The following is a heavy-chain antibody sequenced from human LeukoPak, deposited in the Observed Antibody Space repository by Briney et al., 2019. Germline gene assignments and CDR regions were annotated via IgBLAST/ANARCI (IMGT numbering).Heavy chain of an antibody. D-gene: IGHD1/OR15-1a*01. Sequence: SETLSLTCTVSGGSISSGYYWGWIRQPPGKGLEWIGSIYHTGSIYYNPSLKSRVTISIDTSKNQFSVRLSSVTAADTAVYFCARATKGGTNYYYYYMDVWGKGTTVTVSS. CDR3: ARATKGGTNYYYYYMDV. V-gene: IGHV4-38-2*02. J-gene: IGHJ6*03. CDR2: IYHTGSI. CDR1: GGSISSGYY.